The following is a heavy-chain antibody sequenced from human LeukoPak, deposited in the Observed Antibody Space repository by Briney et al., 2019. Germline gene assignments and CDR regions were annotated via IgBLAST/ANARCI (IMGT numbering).Heavy chain of an antibody. Sequence: GASVKVSCKASGYTFTSYYMHWVRQAPGQGLEWMGIINPSGGSTSYAQKFQGRVTMTRDMSTSTVYMELSSLRSEDTAVYYCGRSSSWYLVDYWGQGTLVTVSS. D-gene: IGHD6-13*01. CDR1: GYTFTSYY. J-gene: IGHJ4*02. CDR2: INPSGGST. V-gene: IGHV1-46*01. CDR3: GRSSSWYLVDY.